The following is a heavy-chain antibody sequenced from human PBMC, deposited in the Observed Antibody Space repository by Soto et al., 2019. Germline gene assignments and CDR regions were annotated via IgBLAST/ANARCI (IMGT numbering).Heavy chain of an antibody. Sequence: SQTMSHTYTVSGGSIRGYCWSWIRQPPGKGLEWIGYMYNTGSTVYNPSFKSRVTISVDTSKSQFSLRLKSVTAADTAVYYCARDLWGYCGTDCYPLDVWGQGTTVTVSS. D-gene: IGHD2-21*02. J-gene: IGHJ6*02. V-gene: IGHV4-59*01. CDR1: GGSIRGYC. CDR3: ARDLWGYCGTDCYPLDV. CDR2: MYNTGST.